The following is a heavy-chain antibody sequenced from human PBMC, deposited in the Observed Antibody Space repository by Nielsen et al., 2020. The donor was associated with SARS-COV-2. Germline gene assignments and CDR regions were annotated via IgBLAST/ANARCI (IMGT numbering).Heavy chain of an antibody. J-gene: IGHJ4*02. CDR3: ARGVRGFSNVLDY. Sequence: GGSLRLSCTASGFTFRTYGMHWVRQAPGKGLEWVGVIWYDGSHKYHAEAMKGRFTISRDNSKNTLYLQINNLRVEDTAMYYCARGVRGFSNVLDYWGQGTLVTVSS. V-gene: IGHV3-33*01. CDR1: GFTFRTYG. D-gene: IGHD2-15*01. CDR2: IWYDGSHK.